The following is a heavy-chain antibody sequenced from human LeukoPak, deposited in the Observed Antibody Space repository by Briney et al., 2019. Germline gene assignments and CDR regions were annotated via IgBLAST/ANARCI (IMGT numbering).Heavy chain of an antibody. CDR1: GYTFTSYD. CDR3: ARGRLRNPNYGMDV. CDR2: MNPNSGNT. V-gene: IGHV1-8*01. D-gene: IGHD1-14*01. Sequence: ASVKVSCKASGYTFTSYDINWVRQATGQGLEWMGWMNPNSGNTGYAQKFQGRVTITRNTSISTAYMELSSLRSEDTAVYYCARGRLRNPNYGMDVWGQGTTVTVSS. J-gene: IGHJ6*02.